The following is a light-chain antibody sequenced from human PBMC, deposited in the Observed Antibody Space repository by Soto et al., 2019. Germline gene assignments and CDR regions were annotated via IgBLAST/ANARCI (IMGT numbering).Light chain of an antibody. J-gene: IGKJ4*01. CDR1: QSVGRDY. CDR3: HQYASEPLT. CDR2: HAS. Sequence: PGASVTLSCRASQSVGRDYLAWFQHKPGQAPRLLVHHASTRATGVPDRFSGSGSGTDFTFTVSRLEPEDFAIYYCHQYASEPLTFGGGTKVDIK. V-gene: IGKV3-20*01.